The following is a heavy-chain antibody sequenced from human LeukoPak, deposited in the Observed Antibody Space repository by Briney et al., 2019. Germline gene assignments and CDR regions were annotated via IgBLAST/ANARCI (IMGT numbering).Heavy chain of an antibody. J-gene: IGHJ3*02. Sequence: ASVKVSCKVSGYTFTDYYMHWVQQAPGKGLEWMGLVDPEDGETIYAVKFQGRVTITADTSTDTAYMELSSLRSEDTAVYYCATPRYSGSYGDAFDIWGQGTMVTVSS. CDR3: ATPRYSGSYGDAFDI. D-gene: IGHD1-26*01. CDR1: GYTFTDYY. V-gene: IGHV1-69-2*01. CDR2: VDPEDGET.